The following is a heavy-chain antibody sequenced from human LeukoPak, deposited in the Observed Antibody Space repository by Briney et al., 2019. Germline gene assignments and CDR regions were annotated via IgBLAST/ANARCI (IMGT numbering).Heavy chain of an antibody. D-gene: IGHD1-26*01. V-gene: IGHV1-18*01. CDR1: GYTFTSYG. CDR2: ISAYNGNT. J-gene: IGHJ4*02. Sequence: ASVKVSCKASGYTFTSYGISWVRQAPGQGLEWMGWISAYNGNTNYAQKLQDRVTMTTDASTSTVYMELRSLGSEDTAVYYCARDLEVGATGYWGQGTLVTVSS. CDR3: ARDLEVGATGY.